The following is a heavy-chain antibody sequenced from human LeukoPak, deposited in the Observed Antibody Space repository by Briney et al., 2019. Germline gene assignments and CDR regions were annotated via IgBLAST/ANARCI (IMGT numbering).Heavy chain of an antibody. J-gene: IGHJ6*03. CDR1: GYTFTSYD. V-gene: IGHV1-8*01. Sequence: AASVKVSCKASGYTFTSYDINWVRQATGQGLEWMGWMNPNSGNTGYAQKFQGRVTMTRNTSMSTAYMELSSLRSEDTAVYYCAREGHIYYYYYMDVWGKGTTVTVSS. CDR2: MNPNSGNT. CDR3: AREGHIYYYYYMDV.